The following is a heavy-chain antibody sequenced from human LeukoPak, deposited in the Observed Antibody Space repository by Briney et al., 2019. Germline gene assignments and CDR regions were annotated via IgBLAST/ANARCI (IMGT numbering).Heavy chain of an antibody. CDR1: GYTFTSYG. CDR2: ISAYNGNT. V-gene: IGHV1-18*01. Sequence: ASVKVSCKASGYTFTSYGISWVRQAPGQGLEWMGWISAYNGNTNYAQKLQGRVTMTTDTSTSTAYMELRSLRSDDTAVYYCARVGFWSGYFPSADYYGMDVWGQGTTVTVSS. J-gene: IGHJ6*02. CDR3: ARVGFWSGYFPSADYYGMDV. D-gene: IGHD3-3*01.